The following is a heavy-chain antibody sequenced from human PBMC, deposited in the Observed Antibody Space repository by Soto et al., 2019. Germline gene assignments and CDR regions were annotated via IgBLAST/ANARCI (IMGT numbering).Heavy chain of an antibody. CDR3: ARDEHHYFDY. V-gene: IGHV3-33*01. CDR2: IWYDGSNK. J-gene: IGHJ4*02. CDR1: GFIFSTYG. Sequence: QVQLVESGGGVVQPGRSLRLSCAASGFIFSTYGIHWVRQAPGKGLEWVAVIWYDGSNKYYGDSVKGRFTISRDNSKNTVYLQMDSLRAEDTAVYYCARDEHHYFDYWGQGTLVTVSS.